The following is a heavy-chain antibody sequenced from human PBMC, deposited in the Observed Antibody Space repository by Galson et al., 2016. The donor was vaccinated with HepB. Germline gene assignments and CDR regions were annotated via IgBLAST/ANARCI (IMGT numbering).Heavy chain of an antibody. J-gene: IGHJ5*02. D-gene: IGHD1-14*01. Sequence: LRLSCAASGFTFSHYTMNWVRQPPGKGLEWVSSISISSNFIHYADSVKGRFTISRDNAKNSLFLQMSSLRAEDTAVYYCATGNHPRGHHWGQGTLVTVSS. CDR2: ISISSNFI. V-gene: IGHV3-21*01. CDR1: GFTFSHYT. CDR3: ATGNHPRGHH.